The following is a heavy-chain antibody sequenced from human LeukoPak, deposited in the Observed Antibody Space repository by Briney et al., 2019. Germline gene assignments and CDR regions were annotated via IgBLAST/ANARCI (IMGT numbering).Heavy chain of an antibody. CDR3: ARPHRSSWFSFDY. CDR2: MKPNSAKT. J-gene: IGHJ4*02. Sequence: ASVKVSCKASGYTFSHYDINWVRQAPGQGPEWMGWMKPNSAKTGYAQKFQGRVTMTHNTSINTAYMELSSLTSEDTAVYYCARPHRSSWFSFDYWGQGSPVTVSS. D-gene: IGHD6-13*01. V-gene: IGHV1-8*01. CDR1: GYTFSHYD.